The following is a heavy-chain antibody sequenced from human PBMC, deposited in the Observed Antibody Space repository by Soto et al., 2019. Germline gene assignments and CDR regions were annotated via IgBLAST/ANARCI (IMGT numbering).Heavy chain of an antibody. CDR1: GGSVSSGSYH. D-gene: IGHD5-18*01. CDR2: IYYSGST. CDR3: AREGVDTAMGGYFDY. Sequence: PSETLSLTCTVSGGSVSSGSYHWSWIRQPPGKGLEWMGYIYYSGSTNYNPSLKSRVTISVDTSKNQFSLKLSSVTAADTAVYYCAREGVDTAMGGYFDYWGQGTLVTVSS. V-gene: IGHV4-61*01. J-gene: IGHJ4*02.